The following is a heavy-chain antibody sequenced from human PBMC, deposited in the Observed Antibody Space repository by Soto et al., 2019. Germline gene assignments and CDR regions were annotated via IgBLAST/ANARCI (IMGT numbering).Heavy chain of an antibody. J-gene: IGHJ4*02. CDR2: ISVHNGNT. Sequence: QVHLVQSGAEAKKPGASVKVSCKGSGCAFTTYGITWVRQAPGQGLEWMGWISVHNGNTNYAQKLQGRVTVTRDTSTSTAYMELRSLRSDDTAVYYCARGRYGDYWGQGALVTVSS. D-gene: IGHD1-1*01. CDR3: ARGRYGDY. V-gene: IGHV1-18*01. CDR1: GCAFTTYG.